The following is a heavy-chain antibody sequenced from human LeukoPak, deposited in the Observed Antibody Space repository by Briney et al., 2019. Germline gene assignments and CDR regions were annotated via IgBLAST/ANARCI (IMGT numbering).Heavy chain of an antibody. Sequence: ESLKISCSASGFTFSSHTMRWVRQAPGKGLEYVSGITGSGGATFYADSVKGRFTTSRDNSKNTLYLQMSSLRPEDTAVYYCVTSPASYYAPIGYWGQGTLVTVSS. V-gene: IGHV3-64D*06. J-gene: IGHJ4*02. CDR3: VTSPASYYAPIGY. CDR2: ITGSGGAT. D-gene: IGHD3-10*01. CDR1: GFTFSSHT.